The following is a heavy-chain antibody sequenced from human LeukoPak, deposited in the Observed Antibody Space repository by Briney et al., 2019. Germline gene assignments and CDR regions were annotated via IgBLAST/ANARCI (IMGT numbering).Heavy chain of an antibody. Sequence: GGSLRLSCSASGFQFSSFWMHWVRQAPGKGLVWVSRISLDGRGTTYADSVKGRFTISRDNAKNTLYLQMNTLRDEDTGIYYCARDERGNWNDTPRYWGQGILVTVSS. CDR3: ARDERGNWNDTPRY. CDR1: GFQFSSFW. V-gene: IGHV3-74*01. CDR2: ISLDGRGT. J-gene: IGHJ4*02. D-gene: IGHD1-1*01.